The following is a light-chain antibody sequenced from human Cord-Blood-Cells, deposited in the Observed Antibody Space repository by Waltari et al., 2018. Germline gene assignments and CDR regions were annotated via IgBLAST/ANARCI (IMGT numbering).Light chain of an antibody. J-gene: IGKJ2*01. CDR3: QQYGSSPPIT. Sequence: EIVLTQSPGTLSLSPGERDTYSCRASQSVSSSYLAWYQQKPGQAPRLLIYGASSRATGIPDRFSGSGSGTDFTLTISRLEPEDFAVYYCQQYGSSPPITFGQGTKLEIK. CDR2: GAS. V-gene: IGKV3-20*01. CDR1: QSVSSSY.